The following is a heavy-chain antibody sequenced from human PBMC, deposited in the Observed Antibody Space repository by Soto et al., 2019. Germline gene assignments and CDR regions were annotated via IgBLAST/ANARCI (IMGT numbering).Heavy chain of an antibody. CDR3: ARDLKGDTKLDY. CDR2: ISYDGNTQ. V-gene: IGHV3-30-3*01. D-gene: IGHD1-26*01. Sequence: QVQLVESGGGVVQPGGSLRLSCAASGFIFSNYAMQWVRQAPGKGLEWMAAISYDGNTQYYADSVRGRFTISRDNSKNTVYVQMFSLRAEDTAVYYCARDLKGDTKLDYWGQGTLVTVSS. CDR1: GFIFSNYA. J-gene: IGHJ4*02.